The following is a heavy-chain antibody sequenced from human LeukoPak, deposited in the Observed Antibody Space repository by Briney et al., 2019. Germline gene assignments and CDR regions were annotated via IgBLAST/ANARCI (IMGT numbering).Heavy chain of an antibody. V-gene: IGHV1-18*01. Sequence: ASVKVSCKASGYPLRSYGIIWVRQAPGQGLEWMGWISSYNGNTNYAQKFQGRVTMTTDTSTSTAYMELRSLRSDDTAVYYCARENIVVLPAAGYYYYGMDVWGQGTTVTVSS. CDR1: GYPLRSYG. J-gene: IGHJ6*02. CDR3: ARENIVVLPAAGYYYYGMDV. CDR2: ISSYNGNT. D-gene: IGHD2-2*01.